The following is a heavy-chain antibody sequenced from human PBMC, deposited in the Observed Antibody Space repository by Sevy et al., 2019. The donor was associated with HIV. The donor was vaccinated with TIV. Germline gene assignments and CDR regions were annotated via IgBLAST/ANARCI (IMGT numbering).Heavy chain of an antibody. CDR1: GGSISSYY. CDR2: IYYSGST. Sequence: SETLSLTCTVSGGSISSYYWSWIRQPPGKGLEWIGYIYYSGSTNYNPSLKSRVTISVDTSKNQFSLKLSSVTAADTAVYYCAGGRRDYGGAFDIWGQGTMVTVSS. J-gene: IGHJ3*02. D-gene: IGHD4-17*01. V-gene: IGHV4-59*01. CDR3: AGGRRDYGGAFDI.